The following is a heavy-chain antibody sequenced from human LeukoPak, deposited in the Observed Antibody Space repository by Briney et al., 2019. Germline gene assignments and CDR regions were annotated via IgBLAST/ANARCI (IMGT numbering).Heavy chain of an antibody. CDR2: IYYSGST. J-gene: IGHJ4*02. V-gene: IGHV4-39*01. CDR1: GGSISSSSYY. CDR3: ARGPTYCSGSSCYFRFDY. Sequence: PSETLSLTCTVSGGSISSSSYYWGWIRQPPGKGLEWIGSIYYSGSTYYNPSLKSRVTISVDTSKNQFSLKLSSVTAADTAVYYCARGPTYCSGSSCYFRFDYWGQGTLVTVSS. D-gene: IGHD2-15*01.